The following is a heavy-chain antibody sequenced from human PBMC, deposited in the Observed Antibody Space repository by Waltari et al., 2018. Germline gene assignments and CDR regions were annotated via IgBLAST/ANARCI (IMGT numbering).Heavy chain of an antibody. J-gene: IGHJ3*01. CDR2: ITSGGST. Sequence: EVQMLESGGGLVQPGGSLRLSCGASGFTLSSYAMIWVRQAPGKGLEWVSAITSGGSTDSADSVKGRFTISRDKNTLYLQMNSLRAEDTAVYYCAKDPNGDYIGAFDFWGQGTVVTVSS. V-gene: IGHV3-23*01. D-gene: IGHD4-17*01. CDR3: AKDPNGDYIGAFDF. CDR1: GFTLSSYA.